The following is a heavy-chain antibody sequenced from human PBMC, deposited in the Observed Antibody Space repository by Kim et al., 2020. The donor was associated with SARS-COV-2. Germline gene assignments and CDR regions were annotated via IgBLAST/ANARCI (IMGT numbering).Heavy chain of an antibody. D-gene: IGHD3-10*01. CDR1: GYTFTGYY. CDR3: ARDPPELMVRGVISHYGMDV. CDR2: INPNSGGT. Sequence: ASVKVSCKASGYTFTGYYMHWVRQAPGQGLEWMGWINPNSGGTNYAQKFQGRVTMTRDTSISTAYMELSRLRSDDTAVYYCARDPPELMVRGVISHYGMDVWCQGTTVTVSS. J-gene: IGHJ6*02. V-gene: IGHV1-2*02.